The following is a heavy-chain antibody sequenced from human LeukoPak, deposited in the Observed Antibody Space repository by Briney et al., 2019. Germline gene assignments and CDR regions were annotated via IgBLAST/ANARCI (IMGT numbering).Heavy chain of an antibody. J-gene: IGHJ4*02. CDR1: AFSFDDYA. CDR2: ISWNSGSL. CDR3: SKDRGCLYSSSWPFDY. D-gene: IGHD6-13*01. V-gene: IGHV3-9*01. Sequence: GGSLTLSCAASAFSFDDYAMHWVRQAQGKGLEWVSGISWNSGSLGYADSGTGRFTISRDNAKNSLYMEVNSLRAEDTALYERSKDRGCLYSSSWPFDYWGQGTLVSVSS.